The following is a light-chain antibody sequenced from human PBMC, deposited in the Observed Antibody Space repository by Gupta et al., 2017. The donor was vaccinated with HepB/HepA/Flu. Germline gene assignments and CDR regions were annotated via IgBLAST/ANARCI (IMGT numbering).Light chain of an antibody. CDR3: NSRDSSGNSQ. J-gene: IGLJ2*01. Sequence: SSELTQDPAVSVALGQTVRITCQGDSLRSYYASWYQQKPGQAPVLVIYGKNNRPSGIPDRFSGSSSGNTASLTITGAQAEDEADYYCNSRDSSGNSQFGGGTKLTVL. CDR2: GKN. V-gene: IGLV3-19*01. CDR1: SLRSYY.